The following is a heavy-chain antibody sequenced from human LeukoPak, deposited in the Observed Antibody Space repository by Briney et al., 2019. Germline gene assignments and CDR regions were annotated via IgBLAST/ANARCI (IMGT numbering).Heavy chain of an antibody. CDR2: ISYDGSNK. V-gene: IGHV3-30*18. Sequence: PGGSLRLSCAASGFTFNTYGMHWVRQAPGKGLEWVAVISYDGSNKYYADSVKGRFTISRDNSKNTLYVQMNSLRAEDTAVYYCAKDSGSSDFDYWGQGTLVTV. J-gene: IGHJ4*02. CDR1: GFTFNTYG. CDR3: AKDSGSSDFDY. D-gene: IGHD6-6*01.